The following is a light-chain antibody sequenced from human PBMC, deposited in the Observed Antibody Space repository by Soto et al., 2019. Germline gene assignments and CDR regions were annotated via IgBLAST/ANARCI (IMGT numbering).Light chain of an antibody. CDR1: HYVGIS. V-gene: IGKV3-11*01. J-gene: IGKJ4*01. Sequence: EIVLTQSPATLSLSPGERATLSCRASHYVGISLAWYQQKPDQAPRLLIWDVSNRATGIPARFSGSGSGTDFTLTITSLEPEDSAVYYCQQRSAWPLTFGGGTRVEIK. CDR2: DVS. CDR3: QQRSAWPLT.